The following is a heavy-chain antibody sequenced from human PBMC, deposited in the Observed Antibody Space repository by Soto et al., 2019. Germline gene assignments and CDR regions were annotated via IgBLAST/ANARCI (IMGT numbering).Heavy chain of an antibody. CDR1: GGSFSSGGYY. CDR2: IYYSGST. CDR3: ARILDSGYDLGDWFDP. J-gene: IGHJ5*02. Sequence: SETLSLTCTVSGGSFSSGGYYWSWIRQHPGKGLEWIGYIYYSGSTYYNPSLKSRVTISVDTSKNQFSLKLSSVTAADTAVYYCARILDSGYDLGDWFDPWGQGTLVTVSS. V-gene: IGHV4-31*03. D-gene: IGHD5-12*01.